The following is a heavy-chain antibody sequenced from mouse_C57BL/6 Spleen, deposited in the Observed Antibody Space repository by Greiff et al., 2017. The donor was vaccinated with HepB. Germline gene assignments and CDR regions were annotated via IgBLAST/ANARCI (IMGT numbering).Heavy chain of an antibody. V-gene: IGHV1-64*01. J-gene: IGHJ2*02. CDR2: IHPNSGST. CDR1: GYTFTSYW. CDR3: ASYPLIATIVARDY. Sequence: QVQLQQPGAELVKPGASVKLSCKASGYTFTSYWMHWVKQRPGQGLEWIGMIHPNSGSTNYNEKFKSKATLTVDKSSSTAYMQLSSLTSVDSAVYYFASYPLIATIVARDYWGQGTSLTVSS. D-gene: IGHD1-1*01.